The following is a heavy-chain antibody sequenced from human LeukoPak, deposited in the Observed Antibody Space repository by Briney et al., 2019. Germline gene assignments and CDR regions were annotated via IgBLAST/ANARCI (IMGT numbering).Heavy chain of an antibody. V-gene: IGHV3-48*03. CDR3: ARAYSSSRPFFDY. Sequence: GGSLRLSCAASGFTLSSYEMNWVRQAPGKGLEWVSYISSSGGTRYYADSVKGRFTISRDNAKNSLYLQMNSLRAEDTAVYYCARAYSSSRPFFDYWGQGTLVTVSS. D-gene: IGHD6-13*01. CDR2: ISSSGGTR. CDR1: GFTLSSYE. J-gene: IGHJ4*02.